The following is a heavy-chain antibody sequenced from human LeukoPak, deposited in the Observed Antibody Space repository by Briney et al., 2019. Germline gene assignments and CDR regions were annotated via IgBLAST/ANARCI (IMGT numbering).Heavy chain of an antibody. CDR1: GFTFSSYA. CDR2: ISGSDGST. CDR3: AKGEGYSGSWYGGGNWFDP. J-gene: IGHJ5*02. V-gene: IGHV3-23*01. Sequence: PGGSLRLSCAASGFTFSSYAMSWVRQAPGKGLEWVSVISGSDGSTYYADSVKGRFTISRDNSKNTLYVQMNSLRPEDTAVYYCAKGEGYSGSWYGGGNWFDPWGQGTLVTVSS. D-gene: IGHD6-13*01.